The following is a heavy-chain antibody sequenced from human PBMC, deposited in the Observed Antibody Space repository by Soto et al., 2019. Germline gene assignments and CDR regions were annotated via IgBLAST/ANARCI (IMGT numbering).Heavy chain of an antibody. V-gene: IGHV1-69*15. J-gene: IGHJ6*02. D-gene: IGHD6-19*01. CDR1: GGTFSTYA. CDR3: ARGVVPGTPLIYDHYPLDV. Sequence: QVQLVQSGAELKKPGSSVKVSCKASGGTFSTYAITWVRQAPGQGLEWMGRIIPVFGTTDYAQKFQGRVTITADQSTRTAYIEMSGLRAEDTAVYYCARGVVPGTPLIYDHYPLDVGCQGTPVTLSS. CDR2: IIPVFGTT.